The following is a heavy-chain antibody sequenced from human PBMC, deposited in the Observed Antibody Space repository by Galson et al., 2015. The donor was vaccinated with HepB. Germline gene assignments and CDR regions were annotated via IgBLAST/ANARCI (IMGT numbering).Heavy chain of an antibody. V-gene: IGHV4-39*01. CDR3: ARGDGYSNFDY. CDR2: IYYSGST. D-gene: IGHD5-24*01. CDR1: GGSISSSYY. J-gene: IGHJ4*02. Sequence: ETLSLTCTVSGGSISSSYYWSWIRQPPGKGLEWIGSIYYSGSTYYNPSLKSRVTISVDTSKNQFSLKLSSVTAADTAVCYCARGDGYSNFDYWGQGTLVTVSS.